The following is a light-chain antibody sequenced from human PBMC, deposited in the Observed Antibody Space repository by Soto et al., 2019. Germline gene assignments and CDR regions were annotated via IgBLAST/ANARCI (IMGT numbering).Light chain of an antibody. CDR2: GAS. Sequence: GTVSVKPKEGATLSCGAIQSVSSSYLAWYQQQPGQAPRLLIYGASSRATGSPDTCSGSGSGTDVTLTIISLQPAEVAVHYCRQDCSSPQLTFSGGAIVDIK. V-gene: IGKV3-20*01. CDR3: RQDCSSPQLT. J-gene: IGKJ4*01. CDR1: QSVSSSY.